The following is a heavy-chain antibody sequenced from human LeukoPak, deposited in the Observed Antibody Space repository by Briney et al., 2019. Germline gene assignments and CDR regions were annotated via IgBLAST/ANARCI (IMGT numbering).Heavy chain of an antibody. D-gene: IGHD3-10*01. CDR1: GYTFTSYG. V-gene: IGHV1-18*01. Sequence: ASVKVSCKASGYTFTSYGISWVRQAPGQGLEWMGWISAYNGNTNYAQKLQGRVTMTTDTSTSTAYMELRSLRSDDTAVYYCTGITMVRGVPNWFDPWGQGTLVTVSS. CDR2: ISAYNGNT. J-gene: IGHJ5*02. CDR3: TGITMVRGVPNWFDP.